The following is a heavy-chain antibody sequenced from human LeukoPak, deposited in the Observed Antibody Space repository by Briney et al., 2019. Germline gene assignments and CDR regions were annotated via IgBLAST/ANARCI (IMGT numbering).Heavy chain of an antibody. CDR1: GYTFTSYY. D-gene: IGHD1-1*01. CDR2: SNPSGGST. V-gene: IGHV1-46*01. J-gene: IGHJ4*02. Sequence: ASVKVSCKASGYTFTSYYMHWVRQAPGQGLEWRGISNPSGGSTSYAQKFQGRVTMTRDMSTSTVYMELSSLRSEDTAVYYCATVKNWNEGDYWGQGTLVTVSS. CDR3: ATVKNWNEGDY.